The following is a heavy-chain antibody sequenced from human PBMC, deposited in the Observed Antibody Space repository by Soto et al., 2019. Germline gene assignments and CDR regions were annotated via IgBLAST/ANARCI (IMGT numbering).Heavy chain of an antibody. V-gene: IGHV3-9*01. CDR2: ISWNGRSI. Sequence: EVQLVESGGGLVQPGRSLRLSCAASGFTFDDYAMHWVRQAPGKGLEWVSGISWNGRSIGYADSVKGRFTISRDNAKKALSLQTNSLRAEDTGVDYCAEDHSACSGGRWYSSAFDYWGQGTLVTVSS. J-gene: IGHJ4*02. CDR1: GFTFDDYA. D-gene: IGHD2-15*01. CDR3: AEDHSACSGGRWYSSAFDY.